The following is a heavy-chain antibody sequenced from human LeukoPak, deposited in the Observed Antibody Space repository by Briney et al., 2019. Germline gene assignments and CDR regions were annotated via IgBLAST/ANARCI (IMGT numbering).Heavy chain of an antibody. V-gene: IGHV4-4*07. Sequence: SETLSLTCTVSGGSNSSFYWSWLRQPAGKGLEWIGRIYTSGSTNYNPSLKSRVTLSIDKSKDQFSLNLSPVTAADTAVYYCARGRGDYYDSRGYPIWGQGTLVTVSS. J-gene: IGHJ4*02. D-gene: IGHD3-22*01. CDR2: IYTSGST. CDR3: ARGRGDYYDSRGYPI. CDR1: GGSNSSFY.